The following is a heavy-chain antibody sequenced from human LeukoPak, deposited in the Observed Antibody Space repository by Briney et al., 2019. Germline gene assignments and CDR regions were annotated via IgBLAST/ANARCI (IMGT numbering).Heavy chain of an antibody. CDR1: GFTFSSYS. J-gene: IGHJ3*02. Sequence: GGSPRLSCAASGFTFSSYSMNWVRQAPGKGLEWVSSISSSSSYIYYADSVKGRFTISRDNAKNSLYLQMNSLRAEDTAVYYCARDQSEAFDIWGQGTMVTVSS. CDR3: ARDQSEAFDI. CDR2: ISSSSSYI. V-gene: IGHV3-21*01.